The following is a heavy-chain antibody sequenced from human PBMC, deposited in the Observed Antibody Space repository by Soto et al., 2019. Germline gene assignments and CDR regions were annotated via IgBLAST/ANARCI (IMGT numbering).Heavy chain of an antibody. CDR3: ARAKEGCSSTSCYSLPLFDY. D-gene: IGHD2-2*01. J-gene: IGHJ4*02. CDR2: IKQDGSEK. V-gene: IGHV3-7*04. CDR1: GFTFSSYW. Sequence: GGSLRLSCAASGFTFSSYWMSWVRQAPGKGLEWVANIKQDGSEKYYVDSVKGRFTISRDNAKNSLYLQMNSLRAEDTAVYYCARAKEGCSSTSCYSLPLFDYWGQGTLVTVSS.